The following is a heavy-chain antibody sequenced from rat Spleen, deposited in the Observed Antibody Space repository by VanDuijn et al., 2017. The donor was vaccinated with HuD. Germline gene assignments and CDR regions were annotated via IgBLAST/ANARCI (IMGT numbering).Heavy chain of an antibody. Sequence: QVQLKESGPGLVQPSQTLSLTCTVSGFSLTNNGVSWVRQPPGKDLEWIAAILSGGSTYYNSVFKSRLSISRDTSKSQVFLKMNSLQTHDTAIYFCARSYGGYTQHWFAYWGQGTLVTVSS. CDR3: ARSYGGYTQHWFAY. V-gene: IGHV2S12*01. J-gene: IGHJ3*01. D-gene: IGHD1-11*01. CDR2: ILSGGST. CDR1: GFSLTNNG.